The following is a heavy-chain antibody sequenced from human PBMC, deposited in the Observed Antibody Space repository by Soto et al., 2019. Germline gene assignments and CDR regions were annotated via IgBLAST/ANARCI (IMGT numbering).Heavy chain of an antibody. V-gene: IGHV3-23*01. CDR2: IRSSGENT. D-gene: IGHD3-10*01. J-gene: IGHJ6*02. Sequence: EVQLLESGGGSVQPRGSLRLSCGASGFSFSDYAMTWVRQAPGKGLEWVSAIRSSGENTYYADSVKGRFTISIVDSKNTLFLQMNSLRAEDTAVYDCAMPVQVGPGYYFGMDVWGQGATGTVSS. CDR1: GFSFSDYA. CDR3: AMPVQVGPGYYFGMDV.